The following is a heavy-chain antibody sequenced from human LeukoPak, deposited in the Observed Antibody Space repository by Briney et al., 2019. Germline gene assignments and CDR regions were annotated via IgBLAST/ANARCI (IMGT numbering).Heavy chain of an antibody. CDR1: GFMFSNYA. J-gene: IGHJ4*02. CDR3: AKDRIRGDSY. D-gene: IGHD3-16*01. CDR2: ISETSGAT. V-gene: IGHV3-23*01. Sequence: GGSLRLSCAASGFMFSNYAMSCVRQAPGKGPEWVSSISETSGATFYTDSVKGRFTISRDNSKNTVYLQMNSLRDEDTAVYYCAKDRIRGDSYWGQGTLVTVSS.